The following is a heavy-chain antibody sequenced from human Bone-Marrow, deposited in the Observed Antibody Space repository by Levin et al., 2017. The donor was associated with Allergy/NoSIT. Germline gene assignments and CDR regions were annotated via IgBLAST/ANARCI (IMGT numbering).Heavy chain of an antibody. D-gene: IGHD6-13*01. Sequence: GSLRLSCTISGGSISGYYWSWIRQPPGKGLEWIGYIYYTGSTNYNPSLKSRVTISVDTSKKQISLELNSVTAADTAVYYCARRRIAAAGDDAFDIWGQGTMVTVSS. CDR2: IYYTGST. V-gene: IGHV4-59*08. CDR3: ARRRIAAAGDDAFDI. J-gene: IGHJ3*02. CDR1: GGSISGYY.